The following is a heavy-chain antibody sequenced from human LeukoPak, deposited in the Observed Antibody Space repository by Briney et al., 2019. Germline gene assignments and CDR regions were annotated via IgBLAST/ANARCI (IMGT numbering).Heavy chain of an antibody. J-gene: IGHJ5*02. Sequence: SETLSLTCTVSGGSISSSSYYWGWIRQPPGKELEWIGSIYYSGSTYYNPSLKSRVTISVDTSKNQFSLKLSSVTAADTAVYYCARDIAVAGPNNWFDPWGQGTLVTVSS. V-gene: IGHV4-39*07. CDR2: IYYSGST. D-gene: IGHD6-19*01. CDR1: GGSISSSSYY. CDR3: ARDIAVAGPNNWFDP.